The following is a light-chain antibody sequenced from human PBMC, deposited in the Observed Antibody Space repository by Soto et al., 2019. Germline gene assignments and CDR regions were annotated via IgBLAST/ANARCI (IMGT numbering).Light chain of an antibody. CDR2: DAS. Sequence: DIQMTQSPSSLSASVGDRVTITCRASQDISNYLAWYQQKPGKVPKVLIYDASTLQTGVQSRFSGSGFGTVFTLTINSLQPEDVANYYCQKYNSAPNTFGRGTRLEIK. CDR3: QKYNSAPNT. V-gene: IGKV1-27*01. J-gene: IGKJ2*01. CDR1: QDISNY.